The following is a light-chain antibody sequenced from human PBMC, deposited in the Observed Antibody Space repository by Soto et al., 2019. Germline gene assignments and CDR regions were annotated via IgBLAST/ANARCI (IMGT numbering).Light chain of an antibody. CDR3: SSYAGRGTLV. Sequence: QSGLTQTASVSGSPGQSITMSCTGSRSDVGGYNLVSWYQQHPGKAPKLLISDDNKRPSGVSDRFSGSKSGNTASLTISGLQAEDEGDYYCSSYAGRGTLVFGGGTKLTVL. CDR2: DDN. CDR1: RSDVGGYNL. V-gene: IGLV2-23*01. J-gene: IGLJ2*01.